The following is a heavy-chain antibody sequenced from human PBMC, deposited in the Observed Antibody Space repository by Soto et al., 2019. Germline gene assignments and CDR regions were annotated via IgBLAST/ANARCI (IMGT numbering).Heavy chain of an antibody. D-gene: IGHD3-22*01. CDR2: FDPEDGET. V-gene: IGHV1-24*01. CDR3: ATRSYYYYDSSGYYYGYFDY. J-gene: IGHJ4*02. Sequence: ASVKVSCKVSGYTLTALSMHWVRQAPGKGLEWMGGFDPEDGETIYAQKFQGRVTMTEDTSTDTAYMELSSLRSEDTAVYYCATRSYYYYDSSGYYYGYFDYWGQGTRVTVSS. CDR1: GYTLTALS.